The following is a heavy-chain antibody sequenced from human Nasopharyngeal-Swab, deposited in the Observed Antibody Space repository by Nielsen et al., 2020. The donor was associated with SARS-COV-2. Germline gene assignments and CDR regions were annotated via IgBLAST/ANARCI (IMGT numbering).Heavy chain of an antibody. V-gene: IGHV4-30-4*01. D-gene: IGHD3-22*01. CDR2: IYYSGST. CDR1: VGSFSRGVYY. Sequence: LRLCCSGSVGSFSRGVYYCSWLRQPPGKGLEWIGYIYYSGSTYYNPSLKSRVTISVDTSKNQFSLKLSSVTAADTAVYYCARRAMIGPLGSFDIWGQGTMVTVSS. CDR3: ARRAMIGPLGSFDI. J-gene: IGHJ3*02.